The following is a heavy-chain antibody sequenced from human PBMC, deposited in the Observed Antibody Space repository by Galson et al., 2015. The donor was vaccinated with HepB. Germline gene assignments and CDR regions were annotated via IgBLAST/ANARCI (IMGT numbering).Heavy chain of an antibody. V-gene: IGHV5-10-1*01. J-gene: IGHJ1*01. CDR2: IDPSDSYT. CDR1: GYSFTSYW. Sequence: QSGAEVKKPGESLRISCKGSGYSFTSYWISWVRQMPGKGLEWMGRIDPSDSYTNYSPSSQGHVTISADKSISTAYLQWSSLKASDTAMYYCARQRYDSSGYRYFQHWGQGTLVTVSS. D-gene: IGHD3-22*01. CDR3: ARQRYDSSGYRYFQH.